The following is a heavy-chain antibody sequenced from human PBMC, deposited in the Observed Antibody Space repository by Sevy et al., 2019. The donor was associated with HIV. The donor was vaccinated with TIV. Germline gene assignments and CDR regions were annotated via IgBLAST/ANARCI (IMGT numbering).Heavy chain of an antibody. CDR1: GFAFSSHA. CDR2: ISYEGTET. V-gene: IGHV3-30-3*01. D-gene: IGHD6-13*01. Sequence: GGSLRLYCAASGFAFSSHAMHWVRQAPGKGLEWVATISYEGTETFYAASVGGRFTISRDNSKNMLSLQINSLRPEDTAVYYCARDGGYSIKWYPLYWGHGTLVTVSS. CDR3: ARDGGYSIKWYPLY. J-gene: IGHJ4*01.